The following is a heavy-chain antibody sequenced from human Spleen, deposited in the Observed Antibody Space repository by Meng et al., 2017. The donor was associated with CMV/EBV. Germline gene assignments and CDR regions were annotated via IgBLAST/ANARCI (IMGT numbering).Heavy chain of an antibody. CDR1: GGTSNTYT. CDR3: ATVSGYSSRWYPFDS. V-gene: IGHV1-69*05. D-gene: IGHD6-13*01. Sequence: SGGTSNTYTIEWVRQAPGQGLQWMGRFTAVFGSTNYAQNFQGRLTITTDESTSTTYMELRSLRFEDTAVYYCATVSGYSSRWYPFDSWGQGTLVTVSS. J-gene: IGHJ4*02. CDR2: FTAVFGST.